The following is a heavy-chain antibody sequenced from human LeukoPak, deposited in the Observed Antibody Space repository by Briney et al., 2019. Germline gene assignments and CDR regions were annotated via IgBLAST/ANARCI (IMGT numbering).Heavy chain of an antibody. J-gene: IGHJ4*02. CDR1: GGSFSGYY. CDR2: INHSGST. V-gene: IGHV4-34*01. Sequence: SETLSLTCAVYGGSFSGYYWSWIRQPPGKGLEWIGEINHSGSTNYNPSLKSRVTISVDTSKNQFSLKLSSVTAADTAVYYCARDSRGYSYGSRPVLDYWGQGTLVTVSS. D-gene: IGHD5-18*01. CDR3: ARDSRGYSYGSRPVLDY.